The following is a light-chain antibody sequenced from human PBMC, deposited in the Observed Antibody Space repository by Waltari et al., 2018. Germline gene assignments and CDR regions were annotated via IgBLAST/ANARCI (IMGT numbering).Light chain of an antibody. CDR1: QSISRY. Sequence: IMLTQSPGTLSLSPGERATLSGRANQSISRYLAWYQQKPGKAPRLLIYGASTRASGIPDRFSGSGSGTDFSLNISGLEAEDSGVYYCKHDIRLPVTFGQGTKVEIK. J-gene: IGKJ1*01. CDR3: KHDIRLPVT. CDR2: GAS. V-gene: IGKV3-20*01.